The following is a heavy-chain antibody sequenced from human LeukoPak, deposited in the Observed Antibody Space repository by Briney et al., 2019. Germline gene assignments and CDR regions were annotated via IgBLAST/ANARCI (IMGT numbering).Heavy chain of an antibody. J-gene: IGHJ4*02. Sequence: GASVKVSCKASGYTFTGYYMHWVRQAPGQGLEWMGIINPSGGSTSYAQKFQGRVTMTRDTSTSTVYMELSSLRSEDTAVYYCARDLSLDFWSGYYKSPPGEIDYWGQGTLVTVSS. D-gene: IGHD3-3*01. V-gene: IGHV1-46*01. CDR2: INPSGGST. CDR1: GYTFTGYY. CDR3: ARDLSLDFWSGYYKSPPGEIDY.